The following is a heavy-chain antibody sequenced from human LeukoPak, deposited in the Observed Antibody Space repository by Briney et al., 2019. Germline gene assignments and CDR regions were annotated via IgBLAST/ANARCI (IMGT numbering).Heavy chain of an antibody. CDR2: ISSSCSTI. V-gene: IGHV3-48*03. D-gene: IGHD3-10*01. J-gene: IGHJ4*02. CDR1: GFTFSSYE. Sequence: GGSLRLSCAASGFTFSSYEMNWVRQAPGKGLEWVYYISSSCSTIYYADSVKGRFTISRDNAKNSLYLQMNSLRAEDTAVYYRATSDGFDYWGQGTLVTVSS. CDR3: ATSDGFDY.